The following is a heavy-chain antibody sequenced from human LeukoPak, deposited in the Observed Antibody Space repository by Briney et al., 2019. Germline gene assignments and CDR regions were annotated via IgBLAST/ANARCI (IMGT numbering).Heavy chain of an antibody. CDR2: ISYDGSNK. D-gene: IGHD1-26*01. J-gene: IGHJ4*02. CDR3: ARDRPHRSYLDFDY. CDR1: GFTFSSYA. V-gene: IGHV3-30-3*01. Sequence: GRSLRLSCAASGFTFSSYAMHWVRQAPGKGLEWVAVISYDGSNKYYADSVKGRFTISRDNSKNTLYLQMNSLRAEDTAVYYCARDRPHRSYLDFDYWGQGTLVTVSS.